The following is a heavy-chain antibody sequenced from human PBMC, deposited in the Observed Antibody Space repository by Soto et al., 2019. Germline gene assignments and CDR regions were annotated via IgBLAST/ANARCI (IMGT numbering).Heavy chain of an antibody. D-gene: IGHD3-22*01. Sequence: EVQLLESGGGLVQPGGSLRLSCAASGFTFSSYAMSWVRQAPGKGLEWVSAISCSGGSTYYADSVEGRFTISRDNSKNTLYLQMNSLRAEDTAVYYCAKDSYYYDSSGYYPPTFVFDYWGQGTLVTVSS. CDR1: GFTFSSYA. J-gene: IGHJ4*02. CDR3: AKDSYYYDSSGYYPPTFVFDY. CDR2: ISCSGGST. V-gene: IGHV3-23*01.